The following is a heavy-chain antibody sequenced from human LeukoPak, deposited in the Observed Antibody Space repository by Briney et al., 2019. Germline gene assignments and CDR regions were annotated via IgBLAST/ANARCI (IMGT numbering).Heavy chain of an antibody. CDR1: GGTFSSYA. CDR2: IIPIFGTA. J-gene: IGHJ4*02. CDR3: ARARIMGATSPFDY. Sequence: VKVSCNASGGTFSSYAIRWVRQAPGQALEWMGGIIPIFGTANYAQKFQGRVTITTDESTSTAYMELSSLRSEDTAVYYCARARIMGATSPFDYWGQGTLVTVSS. D-gene: IGHD1-26*01. V-gene: IGHV1-69*13.